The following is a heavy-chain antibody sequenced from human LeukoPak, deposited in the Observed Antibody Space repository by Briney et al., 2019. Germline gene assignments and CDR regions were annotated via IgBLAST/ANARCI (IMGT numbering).Heavy chain of an antibody. Sequence: PSQTLSLTCTVSGGSISSGGYYWSWIRQHPGKGLEWIGYIYYSGSTYYNPSLQSRVTISVDTSKNQFSLKLSSVTAADTDVYYCAREETSTLGPDYWGQGTLVTVSS. D-gene: IGHD2-2*01. V-gene: IGHV4-31*03. CDR1: GGSISSGGYY. J-gene: IGHJ4*02. CDR3: AREETSTLGPDY. CDR2: IYYSGST.